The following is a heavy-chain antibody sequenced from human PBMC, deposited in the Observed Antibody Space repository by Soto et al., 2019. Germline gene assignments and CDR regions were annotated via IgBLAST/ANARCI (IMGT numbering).Heavy chain of an antibody. V-gene: IGHV3-48*02. CDR3: ARGGSSSDNCMDV. D-gene: IGHD6-6*01. CDR2: ISSRSYTI. Sequence: EVQLVESGGGLVQPGGSLRLSCAASGFSFSTYSMNWVRQAPGKGLEWVSYISSRSYTIYYVDSVKGRFTISRDNAKNSLYLQMNSLRDEDTAVYYCARGGSSSDNCMDVWGQGTTVTVSS. CDR1: GFSFSTYS. J-gene: IGHJ6*02.